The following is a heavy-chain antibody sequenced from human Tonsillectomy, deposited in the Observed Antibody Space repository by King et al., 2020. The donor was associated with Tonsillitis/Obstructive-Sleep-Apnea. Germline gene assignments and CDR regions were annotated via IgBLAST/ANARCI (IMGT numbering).Heavy chain of an antibody. J-gene: IGHJ5*02. CDR2: ISSSSSYI. V-gene: IGHV3-21*01. D-gene: IGHD4-17*01. Sequence: VQLVESGGGLVKPGGSLRLSCAASGFTFSSYSMNWVRQAPGKGLEWVSSISSSSSYIYYADSVKGRFTISRDNAKNSLYLQMNSLRAEDTAVYYCASEYSGDDYGDYAGFDPWGQGTLVTVSS. CDR3: ASEYSGDDYGDYAGFDP. CDR1: GFTFSSYS.